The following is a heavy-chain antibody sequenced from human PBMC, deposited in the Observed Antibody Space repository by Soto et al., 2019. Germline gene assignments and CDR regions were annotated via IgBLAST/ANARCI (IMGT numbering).Heavy chain of an antibody. CDR1: GFTFSSYA. CDR2: ISYDGRNK. D-gene: IGHD6-19*01. V-gene: IGHV3-30-3*01. Sequence: QVQLVESGGGVVQPGRSLRLSCAASGFTFSSYAMHWVRQAPGKGMEWVAVISYDGRNKYYADSVKGRFTISRDNSKNTLYLQMNSLRAEDTAVYYCARCGYSSGCNDAFDIWGQGTMVTVSS. CDR3: ARCGYSSGCNDAFDI. J-gene: IGHJ3*02.